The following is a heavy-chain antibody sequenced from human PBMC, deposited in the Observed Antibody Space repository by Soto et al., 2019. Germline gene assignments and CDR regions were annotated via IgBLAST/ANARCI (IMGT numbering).Heavy chain of an antibody. D-gene: IGHD5-12*01. J-gene: IGHJ6*02. Sequence: GGSLRLSCAASGFTFSSYGMHWVRQAPGKGLEWVAVISYDGSNKYYADSVKGRFTISRDNSKNTLYLQMNSLRAEDTAVYYCAKDRGVANRPLYGMDVWGQGTTVTVSS. CDR1: GFTFSSYG. V-gene: IGHV3-30*18. CDR2: ISYDGSNK. CDR3: AKDRGVANRPLYGMDV.